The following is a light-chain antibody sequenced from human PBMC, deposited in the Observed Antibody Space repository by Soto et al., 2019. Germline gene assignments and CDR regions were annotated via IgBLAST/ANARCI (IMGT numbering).Light chain of an antibody. CDR1: RSNIGRNY. CDR2: RDN. J-gene: IGLJ2*01. V-gene: IGLV1-47*01. CDR3: AAWDDSLSGPV. Sequence: QSVLTQPPSASRTPGQRVTISCFGSRSNIGRNYVYWYQQLPGTAPKLLIYRDNQRPSGVPDRFSASKSDTSASLAISGLRSEDEAEYYCAAWDDSLSGPVFGGGTKLTVL.